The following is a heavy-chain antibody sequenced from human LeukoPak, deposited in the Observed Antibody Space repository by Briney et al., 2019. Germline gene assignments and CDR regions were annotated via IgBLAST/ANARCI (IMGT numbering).Heavy chain of an antibody. V-gene: IGHV3-7*01. D-gene: IGHD1-26*01. CDR2: IRQDDSEK. J-gene: IGHJ4*02. Sequence: GGSLTLSCSASGFTFSDYWMIWLRQAPGKGLKRGANIRQDDSEKNYVDSVKGRFTISRDHAKFSLYLQMGSLRDEDTAVYDCASDRKVGSWDPRFNYWGQGTLVTVSS. CDR3: ASDRKVGSWDPRFNY. CDR1: GFTFSDYW.